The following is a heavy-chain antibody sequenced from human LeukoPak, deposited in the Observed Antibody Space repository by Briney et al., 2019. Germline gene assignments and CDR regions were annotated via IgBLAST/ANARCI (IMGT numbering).Heavy chain of an antibody. CDR2: INNDGSST. CDR1: GFTLSSYW. Sequence: PGGSLRLSCAASGFTLSSYWMQWVRQAPGKGLVWVSRINNDGSSTIYADSVKGRFTISRDNAKNTLYLQMNNLRDEDTAVYYCAGKTSGAVPIIWGQGTLVTVSS. J-gene: IGHJ4*02. CDR3: AGKTSGAVPII. V-gene: IGHV3-74*01. D-gene: IGHD3-10*01.